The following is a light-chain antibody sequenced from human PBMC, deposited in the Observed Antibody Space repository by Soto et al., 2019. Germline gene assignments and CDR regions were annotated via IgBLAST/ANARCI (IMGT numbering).Light chain of an antibody. CDR1: QTISNT. J-gene: IGKJ4*01. CDR3: QYYNNWLAT. V-gene: IGKV3-15*01. Sequence: EVVMTQSPATLSVSPGAKVSISCRANQTISNTLAWYQQKPGQAPRLLIYAASTRATGVSARFSGSGSGTEFTLTISSLQSEDFTIYYCQYYNNWLATFGGGTKVDIK. CDR2: AAS.